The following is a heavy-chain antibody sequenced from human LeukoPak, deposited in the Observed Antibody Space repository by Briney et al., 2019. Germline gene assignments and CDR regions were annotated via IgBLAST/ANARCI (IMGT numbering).Heavy chain of an antibody. CDR2: ISSSSSTI. V-gene: IGHV3-48*04. CDR1: GFTFSSYR. J-gene: IGHJ4*02. D-gene: IGHD3-10*01. CDR3: ASAGGSGSYDY. Sequence: GGSLRLSCAASGFTFSSYRMNWVRQAPGKGLEWVSYISSSSSTIYYADSVKGRFTISRDNAKNSLYLQMNSLRAEDTAVYYCASAGGSGSYDYWGQGTLVTVSS.